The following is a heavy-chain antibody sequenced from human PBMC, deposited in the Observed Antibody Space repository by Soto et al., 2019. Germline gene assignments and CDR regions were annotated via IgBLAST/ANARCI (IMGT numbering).Heavy chain of an antibody. D-gene: IGHD1-20*01. CDR3: ARDTSAVTGTTGDFDY. CDR1: GFTLSSYA. CDR2: ISYDGTNK. J-gene: IGHJ4*02. Sequence: GGSLRLSCAASGFTLSSYAMHWVRQAPGKGLEWVAVISYDGTNKNYADSVKGRFTISRDNSKKTLYLQMSSLRGEDTAVYYCARDTSAVTGTTGDFDYWGQGTLVTVSS. V-gene: IGHV3-30-3*01.